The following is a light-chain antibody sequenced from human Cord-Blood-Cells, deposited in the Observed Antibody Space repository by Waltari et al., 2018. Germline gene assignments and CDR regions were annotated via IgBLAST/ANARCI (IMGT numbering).Light chain of an antibody. CDR1: STNIGSNT. V-gene: IGLV1-44*01. CDR2: SNN. CDR3: AAWDDSLNDWV. Sequence: QSVLTQPPSASGTPGQRGTISCSGRSTNIGSNTVNWYQQLPGTAPKLLIYSNNQRPSGVPDRFSGSKSGTSASLAISGLQSEDEADYYCAAWDDSLNDWVFGGGTKLTVL. J-gene: IGLJ3*02.